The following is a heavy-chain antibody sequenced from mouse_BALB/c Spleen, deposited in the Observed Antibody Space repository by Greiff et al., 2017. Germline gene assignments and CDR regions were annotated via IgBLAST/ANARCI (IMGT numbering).Heavy chain of an antibody. CDR2: IDPANGNT. J-gene: IGHJ4*01. CDR1: GFNIKDTY. V-gene: IGHV14-3*02. D-gene: IGHD2-2*01. CDR3: ASYYGYDNAMDY. Sequence: EVQLQQSGAELVKPGASVKLSCTASGFNIKDTYMHWVKQRPEQGLEWIGRIDPANGNTKYDPKFQGKATITADTSSNTAYLQLSSLTSEDTAVYYCASYYGYDNAMDYWGQGTSVTVSS.